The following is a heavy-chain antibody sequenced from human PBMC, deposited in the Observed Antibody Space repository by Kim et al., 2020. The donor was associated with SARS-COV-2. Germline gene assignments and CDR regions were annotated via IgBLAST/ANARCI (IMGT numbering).Heavy chain of an antibody. CDR3: ARDPTLVTVTAYGMDV. J-gene: IGHJ6*02. D-gene: IGHD4-17*01. V-gene: IGHV1-46*01. Sequence: KFQGGVTMTRDTSTSTVYMELSSLRSEDTAVYYCARDPTLVTVTAYGMDVWGQGTTVTVSS.